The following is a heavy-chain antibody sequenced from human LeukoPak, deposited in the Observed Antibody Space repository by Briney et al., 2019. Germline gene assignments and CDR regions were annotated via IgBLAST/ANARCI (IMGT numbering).Heavy chain of an antibody. CDR1: GDSISSYY. Sequence: SETLSLTCTVSGDSISSYYWSWIRQPPGKGLEWIGYIHTGGGTSYIPSLKSRVTISVDTSKNHFSLKLSSVTAADTAVYYCARSRLGFGDLLDHWGQGTLVTVSS. CDR2: IHTGGGT. D-gene: IGHD3-10*01. CDR3: ARSRLGFGDLLDH. J-gene: IGHJ4*02. V-gene: IGHV4-4*09.